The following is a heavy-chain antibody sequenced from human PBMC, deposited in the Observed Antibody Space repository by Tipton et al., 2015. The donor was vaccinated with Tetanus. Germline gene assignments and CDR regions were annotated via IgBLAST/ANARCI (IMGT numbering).Heavy chain of an antibody. CDR1: GFTVSSNY. Sequence: SLRLSCAASGFTVSSNYMSRVRQAPGKGLEWVSVIYSGGSTYYADSVKGRFTISRDNSKNTLYLQMNSLRAEDTAVYYCARGYYYGSGSYYNPPFFDYWGQGTLVTVSS. CDR3: ARGYYYGSGSYYNPPFFDY. D-gene: IGHD3-10*01. V-gene: IGHV3-53*01. CDR2: IYSGGST. J-gene: IGHJ4*02.